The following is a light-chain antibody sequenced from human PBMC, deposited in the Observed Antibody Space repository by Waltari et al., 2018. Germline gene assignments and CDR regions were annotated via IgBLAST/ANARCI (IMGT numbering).Light chain of an antibody. CDR3: TSYAGSKNV. J-gene: IGLJ1*01. Sequence: QSALTQPPSASGSPGQSVTLSCTGTSSDVGAYNYVSWYQQHPGNGPKLMIYEVTKRPPGVPDRFSGSKSGNTASLTVSGLQAEDEADYYCTSYAGSKNVFGTGTKVTVL. V-gene: IGLV2-8*01. CDR1: SSDVGAYNY. CDR2: EVT.